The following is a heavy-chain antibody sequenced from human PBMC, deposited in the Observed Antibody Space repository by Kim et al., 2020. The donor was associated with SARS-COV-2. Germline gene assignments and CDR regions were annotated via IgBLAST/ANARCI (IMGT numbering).Heavy chain of an antibody. D-gene: IGHD2-15*01. CDR3: AGVQGSIRWYDAFDI. CDR2: IYSGGST. Sequence: GGSLRLSCAASGFTVSSNYMSWVRQAPGKGLEWVSVIYSGGSTYYADSVKGRFTISRDNSKNTLYLQMNSLRAEDTAVYYCAGVQGSIRWYDAFDIWGQGTMVTVSS. CDR1: GFTVSSNY. V-gene: IGHV3-53*01. J-gene: IGHJ3*02.